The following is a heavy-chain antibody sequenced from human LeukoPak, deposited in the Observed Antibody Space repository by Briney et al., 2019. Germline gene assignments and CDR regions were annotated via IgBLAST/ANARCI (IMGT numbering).Heavy chain of an antibody. CDR3: ARWELLDWFDL. J-gene: IGHJ5*02. CDR1: GFTFGSFS. D-gene: IGHD1-26*01. V-gene: IGHV3-48*04. CDR2: ISSSGSTI. Sequence: GGSLRLSCAASGFTFGSFSMSWVRQAPGKGLEWVSYISSSGSTIYYADSVKGRFTISRDNAKNSLYLQMNSLRAEDTAVYYCARWELLDWFDLWGQGTLVTVSS.